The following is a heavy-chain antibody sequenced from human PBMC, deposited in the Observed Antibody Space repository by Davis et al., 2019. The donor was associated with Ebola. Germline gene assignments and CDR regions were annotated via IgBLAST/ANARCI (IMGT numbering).Heavy chain of an antibody. CDR2: INSDGSST. J-gene: IGHJ4*02. V-gene: IGHV3-74*01. Sequence: HTGGSLRLSCAASGFTFSSYVMHWVRQAPGKGLVWVSRINSDGSSTSYADSVKGRFTISRDNAKNTLYLQMNSLRAEDTAVYYCARAPLGSYFDFDYWGQGTLVTVSS. CDR1: GFTFSSYV. CDR3: ARAPLGSYFDFDY. D-gene: IGHD1-26*01.